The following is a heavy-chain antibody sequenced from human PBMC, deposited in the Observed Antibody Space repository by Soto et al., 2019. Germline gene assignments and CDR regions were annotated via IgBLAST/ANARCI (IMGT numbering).Heavy chain of an antibody. J-gene: IGHJ4*02. CDR3: ARYNSYAIDY. D-gene: IGHD2-8*01. V-gene: IGHV4-59*01. CDR2: IHYSGTT. Sequence: LSLTCTVSGTSISSYYWSWIRQPPGKGLEWIANIHYSGTTNYNPSLASRVTLSVDTSKNQFSMKMTSVTAADRAMYFCARYNSYAIDYWGRGTLVTVSS. CDR1: GTSISSYY.